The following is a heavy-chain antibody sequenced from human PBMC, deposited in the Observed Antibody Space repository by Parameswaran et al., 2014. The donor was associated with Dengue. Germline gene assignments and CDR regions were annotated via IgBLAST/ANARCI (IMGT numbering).Heavy chain of an antibody. Sequence: VRQAPGKGLEWVSGINWNGGSTGYADSVKGRFTISRDNAKNSLYLQMNSLRAEDTALYHCARGELSDAFDIWGQGTMVTVSS. CDR2: INWNGGST. V-gene: IGHV3-20*01. J-gene: IGHJ3*02. D-gene: IGHD2-15*01. CDR3: ARGELSDAFDI.